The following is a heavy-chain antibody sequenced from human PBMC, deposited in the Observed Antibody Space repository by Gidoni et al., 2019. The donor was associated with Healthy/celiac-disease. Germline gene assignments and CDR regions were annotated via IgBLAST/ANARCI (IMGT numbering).Heavy chain of an antibody. J-gene: IGHJ6*02. Sequence: EVQLVESGGGLVQPGGSLRLSGAPFGSPFSSYWMSWVGQAPGKGLRWVANIKQDVSEKYYVDSVKGRFTISRDNAKNSLYLQMNSLRAEDTAVYYCAREGYGENGMDVWGQGTTVTVSS. CDR3: AREGYGENGMDV. V-gene: IGHV3-7*03. CDR1: GSPFSSYW. D-gene: IGHD5-12*01. CDR2: IKQDVSEK.